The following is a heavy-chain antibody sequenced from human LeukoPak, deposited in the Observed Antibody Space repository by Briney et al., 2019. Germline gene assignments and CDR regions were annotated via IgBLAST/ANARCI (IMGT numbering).Heavy chain of an antibody. D-gene: IGHD3-10*01. V-gene: IGHV4-59*01. CDR2: IYHSGST. CDR3: ARMPGYDGSGSRGAFDI. Sequence: PSETLTLTCSVSGGSIRSYYWSWIRQPPGKGLEWIGYIYHSGSTNYNPSLKSRVTISVDTSKNQFSLKLSSVTAADTAVYYCARMPGYDGSGSRGAFDIWGQGSMVSVSS. J-gene: IGHJ3*02. CDR1: GGSIRSYY.